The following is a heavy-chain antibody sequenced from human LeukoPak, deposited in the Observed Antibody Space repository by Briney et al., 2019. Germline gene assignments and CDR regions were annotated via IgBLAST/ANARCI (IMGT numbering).Heavy chain of an antibody. J-gene: IGHJ5*02. CDR2: IYYSGST. D-gene: IGHD3-10*01. V-gene: IGHV4-59*01. CDR3: ARESKYYYGSGSYYGWFDP. CDR1: GGSISSYY. Sequence: PSETLSLTCTVSGGSISSYYWSWIRQPPGKGLEGIGYIYYSGSTNYNPSLKSRVTISVDTSKNQFSLKLSSVTAADTAVYYCARESKYYYGSGSYYGWFDPWGQGTLVTVSS.